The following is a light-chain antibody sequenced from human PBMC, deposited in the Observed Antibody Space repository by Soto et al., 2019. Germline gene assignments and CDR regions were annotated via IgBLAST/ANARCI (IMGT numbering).Light chain of an antibody. V-gene: IGLV1-40*01. J-gene: IGLJ1*01. Sequence: SVLTQPPSVSGAPGQRVTISCTGSSSNIGAGYDVHWYQQLPGTAPKLLIYGSSNRPSGVPDRFSGSKSGTSASLAITGLQAEDEADYYCQSYDSSLSGFYVFGTGTKVTAL. CDR1: SSNIGAGYD. CDR3: QSYDSSLSGFYV. CDR2: GSS.